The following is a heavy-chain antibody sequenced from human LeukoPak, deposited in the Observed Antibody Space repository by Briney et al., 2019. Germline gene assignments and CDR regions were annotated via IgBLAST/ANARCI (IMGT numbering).Heavy chain of an antibody. CDR3: AKDGEQLWFGFSDYYYYYYMDV. Sequence: SGGSLRLSCAASGVTFSSDAMSWVRQGPGKGRGWGSAISGGGGRTYYADSVKGRFTISRDNSKNTLYLQMNSLRAEDTAVYYCAKDGEQLWFGFSDYYYYYYMDVWGKGTTVTVSS. V-gene: IGHV3-23*01. D-gene: IGHD3-10*01. CDR2: ISGGGGRT. CDR1: GVTFSSDA. J-gene: IGHJ6*03.